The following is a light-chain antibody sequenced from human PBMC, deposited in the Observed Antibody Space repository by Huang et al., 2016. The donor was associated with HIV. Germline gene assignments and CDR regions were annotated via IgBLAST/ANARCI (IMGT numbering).Light chain of an antibody. CDR1: QSVSSN. J-gene: IGKJ1*01. Sequence: EIEMTQSPATLSVSPGESATLSCRASQSVSSNLAWYQQKPGQAPRLLIYGASNRSTGIPSRFSGSRSGTEFTLTISSLQSEDFAVYYCQQYNNWPPWTFGQGTKVEIK. V-gene: IGKV3-15*01. CDR3: QQYNNWPPWT. CDR2: GAS.